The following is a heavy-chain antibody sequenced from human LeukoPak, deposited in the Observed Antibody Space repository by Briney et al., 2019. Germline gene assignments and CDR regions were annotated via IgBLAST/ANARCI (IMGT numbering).Heavy chain of an antibody. CDR2: IYTSGSI. J-gene: IGHJ1*01. Sequence: TSETLSLTCSVSGGSIRNYFWSWIRQPAGKGLEWIGRIYTSGSIDYNPSLRSRVTMSVDTSKNQFSLKLSSVTAADTAVYYCARDGPSEYLHHWGQGTLVTVSS. CDR3: ARDGPSEYLHH. D-gene: IGHD3/OR15-3a*01. V-gene: IGHV4-4*07. CDR1: GGSIRNYF.